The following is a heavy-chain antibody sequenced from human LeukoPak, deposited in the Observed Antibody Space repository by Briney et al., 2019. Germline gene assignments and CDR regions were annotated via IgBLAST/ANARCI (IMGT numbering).Heavy chain of an antibody. V-gene: IGHV3-30*04. CDR2: ISYDGSNK. CDR1: GFTFSSYA. Sequence: GGSLRLSCAASGFTFSSYAMHWVRQAPGKGLEWVAVISYDGSNKYYADSVKGRFTISRDNSKNTLYLQMNSLRAEDTAVYYCARDGEWATFDYWGQGTLVPVSS. CDR3: ARDGEWATFDY. J-gene: IGHJ4*02. D-gene: IGHD1-26*01.